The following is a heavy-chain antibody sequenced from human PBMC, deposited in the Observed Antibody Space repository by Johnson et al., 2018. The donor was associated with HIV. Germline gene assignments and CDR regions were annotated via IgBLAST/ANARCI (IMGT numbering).Heavy chain of an antibody. Sequence: QVQLVESGGGVVQPGRSLRLSCAASGFTFSKYGMHWVRQAPGKGLEWVAVIWYDGNNKYYGDSVKGRFTISRDNSKNTLYLQMNSRRVEDTAVYYCAKAPGKDHGGNSGAFDIWGQGTMVTVS. V-gene: IGHV3-33*06. CDR3: AKAPGKDHGGNSGAFDI. CDR1: GFTFSKYG. J-gene: IGHJ3*02. CDR2: IWYDGNNK. D-gene: IGHD4-23*01.